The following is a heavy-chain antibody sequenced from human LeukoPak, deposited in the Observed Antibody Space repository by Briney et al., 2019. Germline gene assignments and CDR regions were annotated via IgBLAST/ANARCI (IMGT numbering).Heavy chain of an antibody. V-gene: IGHV3-23*01. CDR1: GFTFSSYA. J-gene: IGHJ4*02. CDR2: ISGSGVNT. Sequence: GGSLRLSCAASGFTFSSYAMSWVRQAPGKGLEWVSAISGSGVNTYYADSVKGRFTISRDNSKNTLYLQMNSLRAEDTALYYCAKDRAVAGMWYFDYWGQGTLVTVSS. CDR3: AKDRAVAGMWYFDY. D-gene: IGHD6-19*01.